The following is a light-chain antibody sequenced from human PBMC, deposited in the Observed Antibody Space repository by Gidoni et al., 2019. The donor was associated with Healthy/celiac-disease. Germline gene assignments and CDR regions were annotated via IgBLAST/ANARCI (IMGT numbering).Light chain of an antibody. Sequence: EIVLTQSPATLSLSPGERATLYCRASQSVSSYLAWYQQKPGQAPRLLIYDASNRATGIPARFSGSGSGTDFTLTISSLEPEDFAVYYCQQRSNWPMCSFGQGTKLEIK. CDR2: DAS. V-gene: IGKV3-11*01. CDR1: QSVSSY. CDR3: QQRSNWPMCS. J-gene: IGKJ2*04.